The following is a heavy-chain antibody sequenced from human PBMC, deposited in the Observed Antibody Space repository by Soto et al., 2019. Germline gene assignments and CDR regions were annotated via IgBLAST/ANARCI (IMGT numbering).Heavy chain of an antibody. V-gene: IGHV3-74*01. CDR3: TREGNGWYEKSFDI. CDR1: GFTFSSYW. CDR2: IKSDGSRT. J-gene: IGHJ3*02. Sequence: EVQLVESGGGLVQPGGSLRLSCAASGFTFSSYWMHWVRQTPGKGLEWVSRIKSDGSRTVYAESVEGRFTISRDSAESTVYMQMSSLRVEDTAVYYCTREGNGWYEKSFDIWGQGTTVTVSS. D-gene: IGHD6-19*01.